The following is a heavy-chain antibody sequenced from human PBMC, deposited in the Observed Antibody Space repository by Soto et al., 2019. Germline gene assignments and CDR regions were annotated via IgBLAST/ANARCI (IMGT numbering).Heavy chain of an antibody. Sequence: EVPLLESGGGLVQPGGSLRLSCAASGFAFHTHALSWVRQAPGKGLEWVSGISASGVTTYYADSVKGRFTISRDNSENTVTLQMNSLRAEDTAFYYCAKDRTPPLSLSPSSQAIKNLLVGQCFDSWGQGTLVTVSS. J-gene: IGHJ4*02. CDR2: ISASGVTT. D-gene: IGHD2-8*02. CDR3: AKDRTPPLSLSPSSQAIKNLLVGQCFDS. CDR1: GFAFHTHA. V-gene: IGHV3-23*01.